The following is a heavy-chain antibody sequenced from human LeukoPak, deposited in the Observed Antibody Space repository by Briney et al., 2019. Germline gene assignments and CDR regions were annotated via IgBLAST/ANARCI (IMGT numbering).Heavy chain of an antibody. J-gene: IGHJ4*02. Sequence: GGSLRLSCAASGFTFSSYGMHWVRQAPGKGLEWVAVISYDGSNKYYADSVKGRFTISRDNSKNTLYLQMNSPRAEDTAVYYCAKDSGWYGSNTHDYWGQGTLVTVSS. CDR1: GFTFSSYG. CDR3: AKDSGWYGSNTHDY. CDR2: ISYDGSNK. D-gene: IGHD6-19*01. V-gene: IGHV3-30*18.